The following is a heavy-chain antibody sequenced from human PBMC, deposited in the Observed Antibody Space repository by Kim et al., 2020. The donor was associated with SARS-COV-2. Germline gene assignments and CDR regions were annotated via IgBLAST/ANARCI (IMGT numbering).Heavy chain of an antibody. J-gene: IGHJ5*02. CDR1: GGSISSYY. CDR2: IYYSGST. CDR3: ASIAAAGTGWFDP. Sequence: SETLSLTCTVSGGSISSYYWSWIRQPPGKGLEWIGYIYYSGSTNYNPSLKSRVTISVDTSKNQFSLKLSSVTAADTAVYYCASIAAAGTGWFDPWGQGTLVTVSS. V-gene: IGHV4-59*01. D-gene: IGHD6-13*01.